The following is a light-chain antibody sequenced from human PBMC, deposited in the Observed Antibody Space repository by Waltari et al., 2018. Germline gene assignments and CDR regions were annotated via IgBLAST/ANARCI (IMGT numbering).Light chain of an antibody. V-gene: IGKV1-39*01. CDR2: GAS. CDR1: QSIATY. Sequence: DIQMTQSPSSLSASIGDRVTITCRASQSIATYLNWYQQKPRKDPQLLIYGASSLQGGVPSRFSGSGSGTDFTLTINSLQPEDFATYYCQQSYSTWITFGQGTKLEI. CDR3: QQSYSTWIT. J-gene: IGKJ2*01.